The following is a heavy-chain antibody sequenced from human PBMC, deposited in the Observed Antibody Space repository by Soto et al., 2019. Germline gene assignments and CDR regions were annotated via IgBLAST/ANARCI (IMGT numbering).Heavy chain of an antibody. Sequence: QVQLQESGPGLVKPSETLSLTCTVSGDSIRSSSHYWAWNRQPPGKGLEWIGGFYYGGSPYYNSSLKRRVTMSVDTSKNQFSLNLTSVTAADTAVYYCYIDGYWGQGTLVTVSS. D-gene: IGHD2-2*02. V-gene: IGHV4-39*01. CDR1: GDSIRSSSHY. CDR3: YIDGY. CDR2: FYYGGSP. J-gene: IGHJ4*02.